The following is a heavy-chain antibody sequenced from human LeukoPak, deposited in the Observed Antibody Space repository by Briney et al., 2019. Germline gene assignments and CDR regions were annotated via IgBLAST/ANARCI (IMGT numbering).Heavy chain of an antibody. CDR3: AKDRTGFSSGYSKDV. Sequence: PGGSLRLSCVGSGFTFDDYAMHWVRQAPGRGLEWVSLISGDSYRRDYADSVKGRFTISRDNSKNSLFLQMSGLTFEDTALYFCAKDRTGFSSGYSKDVWGKGTMVTVSS. V-gene: IGHV3-43*02. CDR2: ISGDSYRR. CDR1: GFTFDDYA. D-gene: IGHD3-22*01. J-gene: IGHJ6*04.